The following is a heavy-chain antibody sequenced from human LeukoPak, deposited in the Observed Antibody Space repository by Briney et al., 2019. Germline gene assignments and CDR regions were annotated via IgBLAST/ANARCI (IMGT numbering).Heavy chain of an antibody. CDR2: ISSSSSTI. CDR3: ARDRTYYDSSGYYY. D-gene: IGHD3-22*01. V-gene: IGHV3-48*01. CDR1: GFTFSSYS. Sequence: GGSLRLSCAASGFTFSSYSMNWVRQAPGKGLEWVSYISSSSSTIYYADSVKGRFTISRDNAKNPLYLQMNSLRAEDTAVYYCARDRTYYDSSGYYYWGQGTLVTVSS. J-gene: IGHJ4*02.